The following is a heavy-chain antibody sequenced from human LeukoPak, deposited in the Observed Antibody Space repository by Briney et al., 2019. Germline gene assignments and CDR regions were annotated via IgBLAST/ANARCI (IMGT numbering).Heavy chain of an antibody. J-gene: IGHJ4*02. CDR3: ARDSYGLPFDY. CDR2: IYSSGST. D-gene: IGHD5-18*01. CDR1: GGSITSSSYY. Sequence: SETLSLTCTVSGGSITSSSYYWSWIRQPAGKGLEWIGRIYSSGSTNYNPSLKSRVTMSVDTSKNQFSLKLTSVTAADTAVYYCARDSYGLPFDYWGQGTLVTVSS. V-gene: IGHV4-61*02.